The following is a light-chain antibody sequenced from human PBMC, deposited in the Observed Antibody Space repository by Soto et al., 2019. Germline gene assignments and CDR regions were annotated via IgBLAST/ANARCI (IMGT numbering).Light chain of an antibody. V-gene: IGKV3-11*01. CDR1: QSVSSY. CDR2: DAS. CDR3: QQRSNWPPVIT. Sequence: EIVLTQSPATLSLSPGERATLSCRASQSVSSYLAWYQQKPGQAPRLLIYDASNRATGIPARFSGSGSGTDFTLTISSLEPEDFAVYYYQQRSNWPPVITFGQGTRLEIK. J-gene: IGKJ5*01.